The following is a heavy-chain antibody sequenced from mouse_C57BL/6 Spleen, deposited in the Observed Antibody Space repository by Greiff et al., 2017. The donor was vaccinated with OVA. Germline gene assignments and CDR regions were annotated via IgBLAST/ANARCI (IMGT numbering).Heavy chain of an antibody. V-gene: IGHV1-42*01. J-gene: IGHJ2*01. D-gene: IGHD6-1*01. CDR2: INPSTGGT. CDR1: GYSFTGYY. CDR3: ARLQPPGGY. Sequence: EVKVVESGPELVKPGASVKISCKASGYSFTGYYMNWVKQSPEKSLEWIGEINPSTGGTTYNQKFKAKATLTVDKSSSTAYMQLKSLTSEDSAVYDCARLQPPGGYWGQGTTLTVSS.